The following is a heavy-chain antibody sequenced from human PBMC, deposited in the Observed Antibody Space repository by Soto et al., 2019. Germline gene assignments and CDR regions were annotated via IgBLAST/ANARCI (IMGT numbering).Heavy chain of an antibody. D-gene: IGHD3-22*01. V-gene: IGHV3-21*01. J-gene: IGHJ3*02. CDR1: GFTFSSYT. Sequence: PGGSLRLSCAASGFTFSSYTMIWVRQAPGKGLEWVSSISSSSSYIYYADSVKGRFTISRDNAKNSLYLQMNSLRAEDTAVYYCARALGGYYYDSSGYYSAFDIWGQGTMVTVSS. CDR2: ISSSSSYI. CDR3: ARALGGYYYDSSGYYSAFDI.